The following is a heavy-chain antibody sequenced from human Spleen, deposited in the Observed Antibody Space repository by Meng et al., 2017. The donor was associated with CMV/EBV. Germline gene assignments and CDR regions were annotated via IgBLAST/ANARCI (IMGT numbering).Heavy chain of an antibody. J-gene: IGHJ2*01. CDR3: ASHGGFPGYFDL. CDR2: IYTSGST. V-gene: IGHV4-61*02. Sequence: VRLEGAGPVLVKPSQTRSLTCTVSGGSISSGSYYWSWSRQPAGKGLEWIGRIYTSGSTNYNPSLKSRVTISVDTSKNQFSLKLSSVTAADTAVYYCASHGGFPGYFDLWGRGTLVTVSS. D-gene: IGHD3-16*01. CDR1: GGSISSGSYY.